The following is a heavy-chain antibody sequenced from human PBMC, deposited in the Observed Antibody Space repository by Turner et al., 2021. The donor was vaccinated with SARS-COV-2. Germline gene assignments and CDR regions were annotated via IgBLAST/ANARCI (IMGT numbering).Heavy chain of an antibody. D-gene: IGHD4-17*01. CDR1: GFTFSSYA. V-gene: IGHV3-23*01. J-gene: IGHJ4*02. Sequence: EVQLLESGGGLVQPGGSLRLSCAASGFTFSSYAMSWVRQAPGKGLEWVSAITGRGGSTYYADSVRGRFTISRDNSKNTLYLQMNSLRAEDTAVYYCAKGGFGDYVYFDYWGQGTLVTVSS. CDR2: ITGRGGST. CDR3: AKGGFGDYVYFDY.